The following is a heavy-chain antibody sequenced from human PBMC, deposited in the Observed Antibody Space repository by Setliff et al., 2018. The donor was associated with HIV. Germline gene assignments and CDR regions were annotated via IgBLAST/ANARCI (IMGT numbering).Heavy chain of an antibody. CDR1: GDSISSGRYF. CDR2: ISDSGNT. D-gene: IGHD3-3*01. V-gene: IGHV4-30-4*08. Sequence: SETLSLTCNVSGDSISSGRYFWTWIRQPPGKGLEWIGYISDSGNTYYNPSLKSRISISVDPSMNHFSLRMSSVTAADTAMYYCARPLTPSYNFWGDAFGIWGQGTMVTVSS. J-gene: IGHJ3*02. CDR3: ARPLTPSYNFWGDAFGI.